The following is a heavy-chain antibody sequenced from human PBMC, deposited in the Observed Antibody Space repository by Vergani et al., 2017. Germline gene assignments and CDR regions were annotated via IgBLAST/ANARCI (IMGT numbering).Heavy chain of an antibody. CDR3: ARLYGRDSSGSKYFDY. CDR1: GYSFTNYW. CDR2: IHPADSDT. D-gene: IGHD3-22*01. Sequence: EVQLVQSGAEVKKPGESLKISCLISGYSFTNYWICWVRQMPGKGLEWMGIIHPADSDTRYSPSFQGQVTISVDKSISTAYLQRSSLRASDSARYYCARLYGRDSSGSKYFDYWGQGTLVTVSS. V-gene: IGHV5-51*01. J-gene: IGHJ4*02.